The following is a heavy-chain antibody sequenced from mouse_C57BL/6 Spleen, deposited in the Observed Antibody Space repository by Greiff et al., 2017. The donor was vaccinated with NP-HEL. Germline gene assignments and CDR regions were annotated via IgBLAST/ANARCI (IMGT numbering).Heavy chain of an antibody. J-gene: IGHJ4*01. CDR3: ARETAQAYYAMDY. CDR1: GYTFTDYY. CDR2: IYPGSGNT. Sequence: QVQLKESGAELVRPGASVKLSCKASGYTFTDYYINWVKQRPGQGLEWIARIYPGSGNTYYNEKFKGKATLTAEKSSSTAYMQLSSLTSEDSAVYFCARETAQAYYAMDYWGQGTSVTVSS. V-gene: IGHV1-76*01. D-gene: IGHD3-2*02.